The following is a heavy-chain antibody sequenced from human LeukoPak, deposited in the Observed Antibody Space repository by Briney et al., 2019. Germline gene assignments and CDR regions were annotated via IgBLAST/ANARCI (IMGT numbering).Heavy chain of an antibody. D-gene: IGHD3-3*01. CDR3: AKGWSGYSNYFDY. J-gene: IGHJ4*02. Sequence: GGSLRLSCAASGFTFDDYAMHWVRHAPGKGLEWVSGISWNSGSIGYADSVKGRFTISRDNAKNSLYLQMNSLRAEDTAVYYCAKGWSGYSNYFDYWGQGTLVTVSS. CDR1: GFTFDDYA. V-gene: IGHV3-9*01. CDR2: ISWNSGSI.